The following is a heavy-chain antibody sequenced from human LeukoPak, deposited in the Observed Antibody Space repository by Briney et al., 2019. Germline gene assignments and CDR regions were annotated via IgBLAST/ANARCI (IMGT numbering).Heavy chain of an antibody. J-gene: IGHJ4*02. CDR1: GGSISSSGHY. Sequence: SETLSLTCTVSGGSISSSGHYWGWIRQPPGKGLEWIGSIYYSGSTYYNSSLKSRVTISVDTSKNQFSLKLSSVTAADTAVYYCARLMYSGSYYPDYWGQGTLVTVSS. CDR2: IYYSGST. CDR3: ARLMYSGSYYPDY. D-gene: IGHD1-26*01. V-gene: IGHV4-39*01.